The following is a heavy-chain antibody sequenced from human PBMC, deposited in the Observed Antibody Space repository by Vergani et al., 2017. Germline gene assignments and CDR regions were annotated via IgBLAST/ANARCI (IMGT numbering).Heavy chain of an antibody. V-gene: IGHV1-69*09. Sequence: QVQLVQSGAEVKKPGSSVKVSCKASGATFRSNTISWVRQVPGQGLEWMGRIIPVLGKTKYAQDFQGRLTITADTCTSTAYMELTTLRSQDTAVYYCARDPRVDGGDPEDFYYGMDGWGQGATVTVSS. J-gene: IGHJ6*02. CDR3: ARDPRVDGGDPEDFYYGMDG. CDR1: GATFRSNT. D-gene: IGHD2-21*02. CDR2: IIPVLGKT.